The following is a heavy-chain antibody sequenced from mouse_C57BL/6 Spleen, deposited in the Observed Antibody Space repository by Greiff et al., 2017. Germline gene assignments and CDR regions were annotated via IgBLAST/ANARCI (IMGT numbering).Heavy chain of an antibody. D-gene: IGHD1-1*01. CDR3: AMTITTVPWFGD. Sequence: QVQLQQPGPELVKPGASVKLSCKASGYTFTSYWLHWVKQSPGQGLEWIGKINPSNGGTNYNEKFKSKATLTVDKSSSTAYMQLSSLTSEDSAVYYCAMTITTVPWFGDWGQGTLVTVS. V-gene: IGHV1-53*01. CDR1: GYTFTSYW. CDR2: INPSNGGT. J-gene: IGHJ3*01.